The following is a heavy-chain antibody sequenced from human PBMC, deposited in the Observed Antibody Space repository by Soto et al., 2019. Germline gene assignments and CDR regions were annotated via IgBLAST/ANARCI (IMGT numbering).Heavy chain of an antibody. D-gene: IGHD3-22*01. CDR1: GGTFSSYA. CDR2: IVVGSGNT. CDR3: AAGNVYYYDSSGYYPLDY. Sequence: SVKVSCKASGGTFSSYAITWVRQAPGQGLEWMGGIVVGSGNTNYAQKFQERVTITRDMSTSTAYMELSSLRSEDTAVYYCAAGNVYYYDSSGYYPLDYWGQGTLVTVSS. J-gene: IGHJ4*02. V-gene: IGHV1-58*02.